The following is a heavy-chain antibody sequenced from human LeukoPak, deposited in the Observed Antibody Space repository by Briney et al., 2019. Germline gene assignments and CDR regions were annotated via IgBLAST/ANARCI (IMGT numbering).Heavy chain of an antibody. Sequence: GGSLRLSCPASGFTFSTYSMNWVRQAPGKGLEGVSSITSRSSYKKYEDSGKGRCTTSRDNAKNSLYLQMNSLRAEDTAVYYCARVKAGATIENFYYYYMDVWGKGTTVTVSS. J-gene: IGHJ6*03. V-gene: IGHV3-21*01. CDR3: ARVKAGATIENFYYYYMDV. D-gene: IGHD1-26*01. CDR1: GFTFSTYS. CDR2: ITSRSSYK.